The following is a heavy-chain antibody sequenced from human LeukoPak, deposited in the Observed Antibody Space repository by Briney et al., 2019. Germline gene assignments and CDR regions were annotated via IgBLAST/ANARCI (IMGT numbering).Heavy chain of an antibody. V-gene: IGHV1-2*02. J-gene: IGHJ4*02. Sequence: ASVKVSCKASGYAFTGYYMHWVRQAPGQGLEWMGWINPNSGGTNYAQKFQGRVTMTRDTSISTAYMELSRLRSDDTAVYYCATGDIVAATFDYWGQGTLVTVSS. CDR3: ATGDIVAATFDY. D-gene: IGHD5-12*01. CDR2: INPNSGGT. CDR1: GYAFTGYY.